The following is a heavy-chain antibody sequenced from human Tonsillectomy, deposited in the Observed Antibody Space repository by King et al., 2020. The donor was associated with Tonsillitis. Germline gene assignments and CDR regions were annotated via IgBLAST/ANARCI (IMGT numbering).Heavy chain of an antibody. D-gene: IGHD4-17*01. J-gene: IGHJ3*02. CDR3: ARVTTGAFDI. Sequence: VQLVESGGGLVQPGGSLRLSCAGSGFTFSDYWMHWVRQAPGKGLVWVSGINSDGSILIYAGSVKGRITITRDIAKKTLYLQMNGLRAEDTAVYYCARVTTGAFDIWGQGTMVTVSS. CDR1: GFTFSDYW. CDR2: INSDGSIL. V-gene: IGHV3-74*01.